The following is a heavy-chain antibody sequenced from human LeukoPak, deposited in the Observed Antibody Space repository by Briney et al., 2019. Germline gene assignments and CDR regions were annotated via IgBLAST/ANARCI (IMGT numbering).Heavy chain of an antibody. CDR2: ISGSGGTT. J-gene: IGHJ5*02. CDR3: AKGVVDYYDSSGYYPSDL. CDR1: GFTFNSYA. D-gene: IGHD3-22*01. Sequence: GGSLRLSCAGSGFTFNSYAMTWVRQAPGKGLKWVSGISGSGGTTYYADSVKGRFTISRDNSNNTRYLQMNSMRVEDTAVYFCAKGVVDYYDSSGYYPSDLWGQGTLVTVSS. V-gene: IGHV3-23*01.